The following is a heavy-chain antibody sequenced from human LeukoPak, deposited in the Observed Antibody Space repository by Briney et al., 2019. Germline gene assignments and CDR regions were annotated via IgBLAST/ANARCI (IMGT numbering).Heavy chain of an antibody. CDR1: GGTFSSYA. Sequence: SVKVSCKASGGTFSSYAISWVRQAPGQGLEWMGGIIPIFGTANYAQKFQGRVMITADESTSTAYMELSSLRSEDTAVYYCARDFFAGYNFFDYWGQGTLVTVSS. D-gene: IGHD5-18*01. CDR3: ARDFFAGYNFFDY. J-gene: IGHJ4*02. V-gene: IGHV1-69*01. CDR2: IIPIFGTA.